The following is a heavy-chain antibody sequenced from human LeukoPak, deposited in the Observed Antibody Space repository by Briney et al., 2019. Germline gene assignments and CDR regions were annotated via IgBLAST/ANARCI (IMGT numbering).Heavy chain of an antibody. D-gene: IGHD6-13*01. J-gene: IGHJ5*01. V-gene: IGHV3-21*01. Sequence: NPGGSLRLSCAASGFTFSSYSMNGVRQAPGKGLEWGSSISSSSSYIYYADSVKGRFTISRDNAKNSLYLQMNSLRAEHTAVSYCAREEAAGTAGIDSWGHGTLVTVSS. CDR3: AREEAAGTAGIDS. CDR1: GFTFSSYS. CDR2: ISSSSSYI.